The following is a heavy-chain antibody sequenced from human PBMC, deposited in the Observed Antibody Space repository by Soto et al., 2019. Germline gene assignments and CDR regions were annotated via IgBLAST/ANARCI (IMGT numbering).Heavy chain of an antibody. CDR2: ISYDGSNK. CDR3: ARDGYDILTGPTLDY. Sequence: GGSLRLSCAASGFTFSSYAMHWVRQAPGKGLEWVAVISYDGSNKYYADSVKGRFTISRDNSKNTLYLQMNSLRAEDTAVYYCARDGYDILTGPTLDYWGQGTLVTVYS. V-gene: IGHV3-30-3*01. CDR1: GFTFSSYA. J-gene: IGHJ4*02. D-gene: IGHD3-9*01.